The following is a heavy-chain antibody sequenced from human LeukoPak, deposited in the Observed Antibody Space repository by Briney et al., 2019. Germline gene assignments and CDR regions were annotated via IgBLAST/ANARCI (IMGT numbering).Heavy chain of an antibody. CDR1: GGSISSGNYS. D-gene: IGHD5-18*01. CDR2: IYRSGST. Sequence: KPSQTLSLTCAVSGGSISSGNYSWSWIRQPPGKGLEWIGYIYRSGSTYYNPSLKSRVTISVDRSKNQFSLRLSSVTAADTAVYYCARALWGYSYGPIDYWGQGTLVTVSS. V-gene: IGHV4-30-2*01. J-gene: IGHJ4*02. CDR3: ARALWGYSYGPIDY.